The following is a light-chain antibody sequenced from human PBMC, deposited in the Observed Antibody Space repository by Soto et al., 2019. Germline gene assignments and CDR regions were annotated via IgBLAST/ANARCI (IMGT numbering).Light chain of an antibody. CDR2: DAS. Sequence: DIQLTQSPSFLSASVGDRVTITCRASQGINTYLAWYQQKLGKAPKVLIYDASKLHSGVPSRFSGSGYGTEFTLKISSLQPEDFATYFCKQLNTYSSFGGGTKV. V-gene: IGKV1-9*01. J-gene: IGKJ4*01. CDR3: KQLNTYSS. CDR1: QGINTY.